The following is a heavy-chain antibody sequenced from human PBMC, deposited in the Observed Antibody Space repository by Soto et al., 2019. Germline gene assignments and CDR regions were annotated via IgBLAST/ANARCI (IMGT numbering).Heavy chain of an antibody. J-gene: IGHJ6*02. CDR3: AREYYDFWSGEYHNGMDV. D-gene: IGHD3-3*01. CDR1: GYSISSGYF. Sequence: ERLSVTCRVSGYSISSGYFWVWIRQPPGKGLEWMGSIYYTGSTYYNPSLLTRITISVDTSKNQFSLKLSSVTAADTALYYSAREYYDFWSGEYHNGMDVWGPGTKVTVYS. V-gene: IGHV4-38-2*02. CDR2: IYYTGST.